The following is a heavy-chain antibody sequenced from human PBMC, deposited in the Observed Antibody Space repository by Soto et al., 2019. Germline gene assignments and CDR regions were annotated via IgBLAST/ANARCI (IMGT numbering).Heavy chain of an antibody. D-gene: IGHD4-17*01. Sequence: QEQLVESGGGVVKPGGSLRLSCTAPGFSFSDYYMSWIRQAPGKGLECIAYISSSGNSIYYADSVKGRFTVSRDNAKNSLYLHMNSLTAEDTAMYSCVRDDDYGGTNKWFDPWGQGTLVTVSS. J-gene: IGHJ5*02. CDR1: GFSFSDYY. CDR2: ISSSGNSI. V-gene: IGHV3-11*01. CDR3: VRDDDYGGTNKWFDP.